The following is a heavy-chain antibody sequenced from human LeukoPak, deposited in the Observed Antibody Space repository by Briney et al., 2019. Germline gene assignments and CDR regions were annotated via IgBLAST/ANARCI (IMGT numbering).Heavy chain of an antibody. CDR1: GFTFNTYG. J-gene: IGHJ4*02. Sequence: GGSLRLSCTASGFTFNTYGMHWVRQPPGKGLEWVAFITYDRGDTYYADSVKGRFTTSRDSSKTTLSLQMDSLRAEDTAVYYCYTDIVTVPAPDYWGQGALVIVSS. CDR2: ITYDRGDT. V-gene: IGHV3-30*02. D-gene: IGHD2-2*01. CDR3: YTDIVTVPAPDY.